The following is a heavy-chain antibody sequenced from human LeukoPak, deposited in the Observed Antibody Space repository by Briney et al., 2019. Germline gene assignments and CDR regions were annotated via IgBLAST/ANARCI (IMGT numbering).Heavy chain of an antibody. J-gene: IGHJ4*02. D-gene: IGHD1-26*01. V-gene: IGHV3-23*01. CDR2: ISGSADNT. Sequence: GGSLRLSCAASGFTFNNYGMSWVRQAPGKGLEWVSAISGSADNTYYVDSVKGRFTISRDNSGNTLYLQMNSLRAEDTAIYYCAKERESYFEFDLWGQGTLVTVSS. CDR3: AKERESYFEFDL. CDR1: GFTFNNYG.